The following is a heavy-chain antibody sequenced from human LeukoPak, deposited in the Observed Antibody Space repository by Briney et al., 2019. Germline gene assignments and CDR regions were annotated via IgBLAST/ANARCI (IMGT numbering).Heavy chain of an antibody. CDR1: GGSISLSYYY. CDR2: VYYSGTT. V-gene: IGHV4-39*07. CDR3: ASVRSSSSYWHYYYYMDV. Sequence: SETLSLTCSVSGGSISLSYYYWGWIRQPPGKALEWIGSVYYSGTTSYNPSLKSRVTISVDTSKNHFSLRLSSVTAADPAVYYCASVRSSSSYWHYYYYMDVWGKGTTVTVSS. J-gene: IGHJ6*03. D-gene: IGHD6-13*01.